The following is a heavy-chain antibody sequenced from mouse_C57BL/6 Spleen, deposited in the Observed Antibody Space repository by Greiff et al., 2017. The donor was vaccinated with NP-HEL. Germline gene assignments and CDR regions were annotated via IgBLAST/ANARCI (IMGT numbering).Heavy chain of an antibody. V-gene: IGHV2-2*01. Sequence: QVQLQQSGPGLVQPSQSLSITCTVSGFSLTSYGVHWVRQSPGKGLEWLGVIWSGGSTDYNAAFISRLSISKDNSKSQVFFKMNSLQADDTAIYYCAIHYYGSSYYYYAMDYWGQGTSVTVSS. D-gene: IGHD1-1*01. CDR3: AIHYYGSSYYYYAMDY. J-gene: IGHJ4*01. CDR1: GFSLTSYG. CDR2: IWSGGST.